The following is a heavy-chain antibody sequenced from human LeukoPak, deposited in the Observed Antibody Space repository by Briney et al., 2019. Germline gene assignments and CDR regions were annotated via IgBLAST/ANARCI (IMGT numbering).Heavy chain of an antibody. CDR3: ARVIAARRLENYYGMDV. CDR2: TYYRSKWYN. Sequence: SQTLSLTCAISGDSVSSNSAAWTWIRQSPSRGLEWLGRTYYRSKWYNDYAVSVKSRITINPDTSKNQFSLQLSSVTPEDTAVYYCARVIAARRLENYYGMDVWGQGTTVTVSS. V-gene: IGHV6-1*01. CDR1: GDSVSSNSAA. J-gene: IGHJ6*02. D-gene: IGHD6-6*01.